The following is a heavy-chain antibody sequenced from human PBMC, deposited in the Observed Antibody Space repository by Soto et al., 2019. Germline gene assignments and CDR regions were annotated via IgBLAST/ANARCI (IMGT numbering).Heavy chain of an antibody. D-gene: IGHD3-10*01. CDR3: ARDGNGSGSYYSEY. CDR2: ISASNGNT. Sequence: AHQANGQGLEWMGWISASNGNTKYAQNIQGRVTMTTDASTSTAYMEMRSLRSDDPAVYYCARDGNGSGSYYSEYWGPGSLVIV. J-gene: IGHJ4*02. V-gene: IGHV1-18*01.